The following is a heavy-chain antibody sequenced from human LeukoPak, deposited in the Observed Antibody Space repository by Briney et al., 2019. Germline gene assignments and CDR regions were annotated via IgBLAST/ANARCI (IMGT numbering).Heavy chain of an antibody. Sequence: GRSLRLSCAAPGFTFSSYGMHWVRQAQGKGLEWVAVISDDGSNKYYANSVKGRFTISRDNSKNTLYLQMNSLRAEDTAVYYCAKDLDTGYKYYYYGMDVWGKGTTVTVSS. V-gene: IGHV3-30*18. CDR2: ISDDGSNK. CDR3: AKDLDTGYKYYYYGMDV. J-gene: IGHJ6*04. D-gene: IGHD3-9*01. CDR1: GFTFSSYG.